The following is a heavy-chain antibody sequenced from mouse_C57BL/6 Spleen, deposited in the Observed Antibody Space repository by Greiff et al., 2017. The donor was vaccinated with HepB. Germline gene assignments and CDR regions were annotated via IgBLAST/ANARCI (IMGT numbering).Heavy chain of an antibody. D-gene: IGHD2-2*01. CDR1: GYTFTDYE. Sequence: QVQLKQSGAELVRPGASVTLSCKASGYTFTDYEMHWVKQTPVHGLEWIGAIDPETGGTAYNQKFKGKAILTADKSSSTAYMELRSLTSEDSAVYYCTRGKVTTGYYFDYWGQGTTLTVSS. V-gene: IGHV1-15*01. J-gene: IGHJ2*01. CDR3: TRGKVTTGYYFDY. CDR2: IDPETGGT.